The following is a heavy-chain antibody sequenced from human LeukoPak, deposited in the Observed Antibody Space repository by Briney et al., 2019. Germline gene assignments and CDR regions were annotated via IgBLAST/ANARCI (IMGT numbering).Heavy chain of an antibody. D-gene: IGHD6-19*01. Sequence: PGGSLRLSCAASRFTVSSKYMSWVRQAPGKGLEWVSRINPDGTTTSYADSVKGRFTISRDNAKDTVYLQMNSLRAEDTAVYYCARVSIGWYSFDYWGQGTLVTVSS. V-gene: IGHV3-74*01. CDR2: INPDGTTT. CDR3: ARVSIGWYSFDY. CDR1: RFTVSSKY. J-gene: IGHJ4*02.